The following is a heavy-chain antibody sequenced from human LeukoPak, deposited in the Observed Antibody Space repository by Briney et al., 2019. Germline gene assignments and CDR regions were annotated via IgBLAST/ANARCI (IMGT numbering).Heavy chain of an antibody. CDR3: ARDYRGVPGAFDI. D-gene: IGHD3-10*01. J-gene: IGHJ3*02. CDR1: GGSISSGDYY. CDR2: IYYSGST. V-gene: IGHV4-30-4*08. Sequence: PSETLSLTSTVSGGSISSGDYYWSWIRQPPGKGLEWIGYIYYSGSTYYNPSLKSRVTISVDTSKNQFSLKLSSVTAADTAVYYCARDYRGVPGAFDIWGQGTMVTVSS.